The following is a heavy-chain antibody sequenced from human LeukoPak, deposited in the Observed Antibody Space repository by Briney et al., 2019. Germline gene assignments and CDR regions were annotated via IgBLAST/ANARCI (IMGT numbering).Heavy chain of an antibody. CDR1: GYTLTELS. J-gene: IGHJ3*02. Sequence: GASVKVSCKVSGYTLTELSMHWVRQAPGKGLEWMGGFDPEDGETIYAQKFQGRVTMTEDTSTDTAYMELSSLRSEDTAVYYCATGITGTPFGAFDIRGQGTMVTVSS. CDR2: FDPEDGET. V-gene: IGHV1-24*01. D-gene: IGHD1-20*01. CDR3: ATGITGTPFGAFDI.